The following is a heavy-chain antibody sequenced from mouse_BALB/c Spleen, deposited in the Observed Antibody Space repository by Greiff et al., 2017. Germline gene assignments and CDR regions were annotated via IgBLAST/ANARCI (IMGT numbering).Heavy chain of an antibody. CDR2: ISYSGST. V-gene: IGHV3-2*02. Sequence: VQLQQPGPGLVKPSQSLSLTCTVTGYSITSDYAWNWIRQFPGNKLEWMGYISYSGSTSYNPSLKSRISITRDTSKNQFFLQLNSVTTEDTATYYCARNSLLRLRAMDYWGQGTSVTVSS. CDR3: ARNSLLRLRAMDY. D-gene: IGHD1-2*01. CDR1: GYSITSDYA. J-gene: IGHJ4*01.